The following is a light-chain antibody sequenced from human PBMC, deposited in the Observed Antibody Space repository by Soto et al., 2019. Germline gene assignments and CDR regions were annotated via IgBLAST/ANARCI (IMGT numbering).Light chain of an antibody. J-gene: IGKJ3*01. CDR1: QGISNY. CDR3: QKHNSAPFT. V-gene: IGKV1-27*01. CDR2: SAS. Sequence: DIQMTQSPSSLSASVGDRVTITCRASQGISNYLAWYQQKPGKVPKLLIYSASTLQLGVPSRFSGRGSGTDFTLTISSLQPEDVATYCCQKHNSAPFTFGPGTKVDIK.